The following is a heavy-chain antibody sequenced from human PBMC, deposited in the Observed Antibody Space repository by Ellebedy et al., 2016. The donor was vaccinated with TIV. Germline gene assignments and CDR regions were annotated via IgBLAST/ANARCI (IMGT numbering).Heavy chain of an antibody. J-gene: IGHJ4*02. CDR1: GGTFSSYG. D-gene: IGHD4-23*01. CDR2: IIPILGKA. V-gene: IGHV1-69*10. CDR3: ARVGNYYGGNPSYYFDY. Sequence: AASVTVSCKASGGTFSSYGISWVRQAPGQGLEWMGGIIPILGKAHYAQKFQGRVTITADDSTSTAYMELSSLRSEDTAVYYCARVGNYYGGNPSYYFDYWGQGTLVTVSS.